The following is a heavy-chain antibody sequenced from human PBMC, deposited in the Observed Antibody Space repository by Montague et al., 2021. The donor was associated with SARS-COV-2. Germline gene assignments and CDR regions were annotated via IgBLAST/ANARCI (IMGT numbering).Heavy chain of an antibody. Sequence: SETLSLTCTVSGGSISSTYWCWIRMRQGQGKEWDGYIHNSGTMKSNHNLNSRVTILLDTSKTQISLKLSSLTAADTAVYYCTRDHDRGWSDYWGQGSLVTVSS. CDR2: IHNSGTM. CDR1: GGSISSTY. J-gene: IGHJ4*02. D-gene: IGHD6-19*01. CDR3: TRDHDRGWSDY. V-gene: IGHV4-59*01.